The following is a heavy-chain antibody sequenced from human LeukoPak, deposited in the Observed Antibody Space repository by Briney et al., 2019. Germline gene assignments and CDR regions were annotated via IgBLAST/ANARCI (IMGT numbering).Heavy chain of an antibody. J-gene: IGHJ6*03. CDR3: ARDEAVAAAGRNYYMDV. CDR1: GFTVSSNY. D-gene: IGHD6-13*01. V-gene: IGHV3-66*02. CDR2: IYSGGST. Sequence: GGSLRLSCAASGFTVSSNYMSWVRQAPGKGLEWVSVIYSGGSTYYADSVKGRFTISRDNSKNTLYLQMNSLRAEDTAVYYCARDEAVAAAGRNYYMDVWGKGTTVTVSS.